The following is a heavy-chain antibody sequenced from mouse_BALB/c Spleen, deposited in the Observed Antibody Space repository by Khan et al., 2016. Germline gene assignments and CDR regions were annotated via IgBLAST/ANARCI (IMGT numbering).Heavy chain of an antibody. CDR3: ARDENYRYDGFAY. J-gene: IGHJ3*01. D-gene: IGHD2-14*01. V-gene: IGHV2-9*02. Sequence: VQLKQSGPGLVAPSQTLSITCTVSGFSLTHYGVHWVRQPPGKGLEWLGIIWAGGSTNYNSALMSRLSISKDNSKSQFSLKMNSLQTDDTAMYYCARDENYRYDGFAYWGQGTLVTVSA. CDR1: GFSLTHYG. CDR2: IWAGGST.